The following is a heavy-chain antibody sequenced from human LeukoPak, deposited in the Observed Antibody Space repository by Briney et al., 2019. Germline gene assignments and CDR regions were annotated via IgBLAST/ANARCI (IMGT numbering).Heavy chain of an antibody. CDR2: IYTSGST. Sequence: PSETLSLTCTASGGSISSGSYYWSWIRQPAGKGLEWIGRIYTSGSTNYNPSLKSRVTISVDTSKNQFSLKLSSVTAADTAVYYCARERGSLTGYLSIDYWGHGTLVTVSS. V-gene: IGHV4-61*02. CDR1: GGSISSGSYY. CDR3: ARERGSLTGYLSIDY. D-gene: IGHD3-9*01. J-gene: IGHJ4*01.